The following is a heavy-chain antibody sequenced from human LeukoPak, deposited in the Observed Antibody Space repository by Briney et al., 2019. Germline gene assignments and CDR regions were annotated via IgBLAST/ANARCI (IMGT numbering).Heavy chain of an antibody. CDR1: GESISDYY. J-gene: IGHJ4*02. D-gene: IGHD3-10*01. CDR3: VRATAAGSGRAFDY. Sequence: SETLSLTCAVYGESISDYYWTWIRPFPGEGLEWIGEIHHSKGTNYNPSLKSRLTMSVDRSKNQFSLKLSSVTAADTAIYYCVRATAAGSGRAFDYWAQGSLVPVSS. CDR2: IHHSKGT. V-gene: IGHV4-34*01.